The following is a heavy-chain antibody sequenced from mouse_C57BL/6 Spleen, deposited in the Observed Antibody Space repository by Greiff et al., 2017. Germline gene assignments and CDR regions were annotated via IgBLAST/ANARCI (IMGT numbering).Heavy chain of an antibody. Sequence: EVMLVESGGGLVKPGGSLKLSCAASGFTFSDYGMHWVRQAPEKGLEWVAYISSGSSTIYYADTVKGRFTISRDNAKNTLFLQMTSLRSEDTAMYYCARIITTVVADWYFDVWGTGTTVTVSS. CDR3: ARIITTVVADWYFDV. V-gene: IGHV5-17*01. CDR2: ISSGSSTI. J-gene: IGHJ1*03. CDR1: GFTFSDYG. D-gene: IGHD1-1*01.